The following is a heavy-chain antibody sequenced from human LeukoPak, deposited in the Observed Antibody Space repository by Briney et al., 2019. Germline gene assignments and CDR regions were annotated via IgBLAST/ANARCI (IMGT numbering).Heavy chain of an antibody. CDR1: GGSFSDYY. Sequence: SETLSLTCAVYGGSFSDYYWSWIRQPPGKGLEWIGEINHSGSTNYNPSLKSRVTISVDTSKNQFSLKLSSVTAADTAVYYCARVGGYCSSTSCWTLYYYYGMDVWGQGTTVTVSS. V-gene: IGHV4-34*01. CDR3: ARVGGYCSSTSCWTLYYYYGMDV. CDR2: INHSGST. J-gene: IGHJ6*02. D-gene: IGHD2-2*01.